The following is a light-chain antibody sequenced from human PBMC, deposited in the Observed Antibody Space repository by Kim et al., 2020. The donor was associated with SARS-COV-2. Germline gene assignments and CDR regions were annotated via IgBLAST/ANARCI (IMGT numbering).Light chain of an antibody. Sequence: QSALTQPPSVSAAAGQKVTISCSGSSSNIGNNYVSWLQQLPGTAPKVLIYDNDKRPSGIPDRFSGSRSGTSATLGITGLQTGDEAHYYCGTWDSSLSAVVFGGGTQLTVL. CDR2: DND. J-gene: IGLJ3*02. CDR3: GTWDSSLSAVV. V-gene: IGLV1-51*01. CDR1: SSNIGNNY.